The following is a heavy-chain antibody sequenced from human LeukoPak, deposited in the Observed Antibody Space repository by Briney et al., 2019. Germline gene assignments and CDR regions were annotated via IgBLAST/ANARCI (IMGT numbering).Heavy chain of an antibody. CDR3: ARSGYCSGGSCYREYNWFDP. Sequence: PRGSLRLSCAASGFTVSSNYMNWVRQAPGKGLEWVSSISSSSSYIYYADSVKGRFTISRDNAKNSLYLQTNSLRAEDTAVYYCARSGYCSGGSCYREYNWFDPWGRGTLVTVSS. J-gene: IGHJ5*02. CDR2: ISSSSSYI. CDR1: GFTVSSNY. D-gene: IGHD2-15*01. V-gene: IGHV3-21*01.